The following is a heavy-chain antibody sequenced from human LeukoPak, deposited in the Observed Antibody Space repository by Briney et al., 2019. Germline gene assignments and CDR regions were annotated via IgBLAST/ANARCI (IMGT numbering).Heavy chain of an antibody. CDR1: GFSFSVSG. D-gene: IGHD6-6*01. CDR2: ISSSSSNI. Sequence: PGGSLRLSCAASGFSFSVSGMNWVRQAPGKGLEWVSYISSSSSNINYADSVRGRFTISRDNAKNSLYLHMDSLRVEDMAVYYCARGGAARPDYWGQGTLVTVPS. CDR3: ARGGAARPDY. J-gene: IGHJ4*02. V-gene: IGHV3-21*01.